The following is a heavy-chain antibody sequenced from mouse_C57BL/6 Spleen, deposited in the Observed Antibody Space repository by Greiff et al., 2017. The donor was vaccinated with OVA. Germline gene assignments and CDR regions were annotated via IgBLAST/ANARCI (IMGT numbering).Heavy chain of an antibody. J-gene: IGHJ2*01. CDR2: IDPETGGT. CDR3: TEDFASDY. CDR1: GYTFTDYE. V-gene: IGHV1-15*01. Sequence: VQLQQSGAELVRPGASVTLSCKASGYTFTDYEMHWVKQTPVHGLEWIGAIDPETGGTAYNQKFKGKAILTADKYSSTAYMEIRSLTSEDSAVYYCTEDFASDYWGQGTTLTVAS.